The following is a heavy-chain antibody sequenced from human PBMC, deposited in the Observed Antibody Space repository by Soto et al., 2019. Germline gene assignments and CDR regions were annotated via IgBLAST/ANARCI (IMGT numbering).Heavy chain of an antibody. CDR2: INHSGST. CDR1: GGSFSGYY. D-gene: IGHD3-16*02. V-gene: IGHV4-34*01. CDR3: ARLIGGVIPARRSPNFDY. J-gene: IGHJ4*02. Sequence: SETLSLTCAVYGGSFSGYYWSWIRQPPGKGLEWIGEINHSGSTNYNPSLKSRVTISVDTSKNQFSLKLSSVTAADTAVYYCARLIGGVIPARRSPNFDYWGQGTLVTVSS.